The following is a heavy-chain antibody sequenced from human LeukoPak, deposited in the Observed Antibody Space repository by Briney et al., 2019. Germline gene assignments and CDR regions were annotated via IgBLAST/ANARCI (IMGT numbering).Heavy chain of an antibody. CDR2: ISSSSSTI. Sequence: GGSLRLSCAASGFTFSSYSMNWVRQAPGKWLEWVSYISSSSSTIYYADSVKGRFTISRDNAKNSLYLQMNSLRAEDTAVYYCARDIVVVPAAQTEYWGQGTLVTVSS. CDR1: GFTFSSYS. V-gene: IGHV3-48*01. J-gene: IGHJ4*02. D-gene: IGHD2-2*01. CDR3: ARDIVVVPAAQTEY.